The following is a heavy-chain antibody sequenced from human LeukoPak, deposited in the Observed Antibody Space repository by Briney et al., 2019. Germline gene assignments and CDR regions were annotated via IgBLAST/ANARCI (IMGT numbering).Heavy chain of an antibody. D-gene: IGHD3-22*01. CDR1: GGTFSSYA. V-gene: IGHV1-69*06. CDR2: IIPIFGTA. CDR3: ARKVPNDSSGYFYRGQFDP. Sequence: SVKVSCKASGGTFSSYAISWVRQAPGQGLEWMGGIIPIFGTANYAQKFQGRVTITADKSTSTAYMELSSLRSEDTAVYYCARKVPNDSSGYFYRGQFDPWGQGTLVTVSS. J-gene: IGHJ5*02.